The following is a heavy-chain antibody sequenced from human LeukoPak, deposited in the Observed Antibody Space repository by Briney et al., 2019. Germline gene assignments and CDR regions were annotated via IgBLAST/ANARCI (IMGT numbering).Heavy chain of an antibody. Sequence: GGSLRLSCAASGFTFSDYYMSWIRQAPGKGLEWVSYISSSGSTIYYADSVKGRFTISRDNAKNSLYLQMNSLGAEDTAVYYCARDSTPDYDSSGYYSDAFDIWGQGTMVTVSS. CDR3: ARDSTPDYDSSGYYSDAFDI. CDR1: GFTFSDYY. J-gene: IGHJ3*02. V-gene: IGHV3-11*04. D-gene: IGHD3-22*01. CDR2: ISSSGSTI.